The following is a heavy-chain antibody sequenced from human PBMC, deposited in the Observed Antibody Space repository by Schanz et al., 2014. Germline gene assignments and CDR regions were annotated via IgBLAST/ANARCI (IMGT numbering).Heavy chain of an antibody. CDR1: GGTFNSYT. V-gene: IGHV1-69*02. CDR3: ATGKGDILTGRY. CDR2: IIPILGIA. D-gene: IGHD3-9*01. Sequence: QVQLVQSGAEVKKPGSSMKVSCKASGGTFNSYTINWVRQAPGQGLEWMGRIIPILGIANYAQKFQGRVTITADRSTSTAYMELSSLRSEDTAVYYCATGKGDILTGRYWGQGTLVTVSS. J-gene: IGHJ4*02.